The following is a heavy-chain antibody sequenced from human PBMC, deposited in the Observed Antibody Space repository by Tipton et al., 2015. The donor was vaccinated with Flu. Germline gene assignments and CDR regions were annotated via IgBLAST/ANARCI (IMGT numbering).Heavy chain of an antibody. CDR2: LSGGGGGT. V-gene: IGHV3-23*01. J-gene: IGHJ4*02. Sequence: GSLRLSCAASGFTFSRYAMSWVRQAPGKGLEWVSFLSGGGGGTKYADSVKGRFTISRDNSKNTLYLQMNSLRAEDTAIYYCAKVIPELVAGLDSWGQGTLVTVSS. CDR3: AKVIPELVAGLDS. CDR1: GFTFSRYA. D-gene: IGHD6-19*01.